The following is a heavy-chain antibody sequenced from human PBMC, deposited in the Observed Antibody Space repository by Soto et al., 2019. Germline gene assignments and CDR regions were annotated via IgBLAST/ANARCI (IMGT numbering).Heavy chain of an antibody. J-gene: IGHJ6*02. CDR1: GGTFSSYA. CDR2: IIPIFGTA. D-gene: IGHD2-2*01. CDR3: ARDEDIVVVPAARDVYYYYGMDV. Sequence: ASVKVSFKASGGTFSSYAISWVRQAPGQGLEWMGGIIPIFGTANYAQKFQGRVTITADKSTSTAYMELSSLRSEDTAVYYCARDEDIVVVPAARDVYYYYGMDVWGQGTTVTVSS. V-gene: IGHV1-69*06.